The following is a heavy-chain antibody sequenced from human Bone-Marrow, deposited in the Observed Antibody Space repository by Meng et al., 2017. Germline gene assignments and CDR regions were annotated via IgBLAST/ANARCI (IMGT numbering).Heavy chain of an antibody. CDR3: AKDLGRGRFGESPPH. J-gene: IGHJ4*02. D-gene: IGHD3-10*01. V-gene: IGHV3-23*01. CDR2: ISGSGGST. Sequence: GGSLRLSCAASGFTFSSYAMSWVRQAPGKGLEWVSLISGSGGSTYYADSVKGRFTISRDNSKNTLYLQMNSLRAEDTAVYYCAKDLGRGRFGESPPHWGQGTLVTVSS. CDR1: GFTFSSYA.